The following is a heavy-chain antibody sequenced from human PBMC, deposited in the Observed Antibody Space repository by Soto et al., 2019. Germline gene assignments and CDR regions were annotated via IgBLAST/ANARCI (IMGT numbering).Heavy chain of an antibody. CDR1: GDSVSSSVYY. V-gene: IGHV4-61*08. CDR2: ISHTGDT. J-gene: IGHJ2*01. CDR3: ARDRVVDITTPTSWSSIDL. Sequence: QVQLQESGPGLVKPSETLSLTCRISGDSVSSSVYYWTWIRQRPGQRLEWIAYISHTGDTNYNPSLKSRVTMSVDTSKNQFSLNLKSVTAADTAVYFCARDRVVDITTPTSWSSIDLWGRGTLVTVSS. D-gene: IGHD5-12*01.